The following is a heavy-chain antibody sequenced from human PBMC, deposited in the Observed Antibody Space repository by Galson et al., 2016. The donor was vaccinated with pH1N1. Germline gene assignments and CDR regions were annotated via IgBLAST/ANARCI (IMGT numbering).Heavy chain of an antibody. CDR1: GYSFTNSW. D-gene: IGHD3-22*01. CDR3: VTYPFESNGYTMAY. CDR2: IYPADSDS. V-gene: IGHV5-51*01. J-gene: IGHJ4*02. Sequence: QSGAEVTKPGDSMKISCQASGYSFTNSWIGWVRQMPGKGLEWMGIIYPADSDSRYGPSFQGQVTFSADKSIKTAYLRWKSLKVSDTAMYYCVTYPFESNGYTMAYWGQGSQVIVSP.